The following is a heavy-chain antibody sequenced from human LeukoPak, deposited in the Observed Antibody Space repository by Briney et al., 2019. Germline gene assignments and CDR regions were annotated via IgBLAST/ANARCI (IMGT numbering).Heavy chain of an antibody. CDR3: ASLLHRYNWFDP. CDR2: INHSGST. CDR1: GFTFSSYA. V-gene: IGHV4-34*01. Sequence: GSLRLSCAASGFTFSSYAMSWVRQPPGKGLEWIGEINHSGSTNYNPSLKSRVTISVDTSKNQFSLKLSSVTAADTAVYYCASLLHRYNWFDPWGQGTLVTVSS. D-gene: IGHD2-2*02. J-gene: IGHJ5*02.